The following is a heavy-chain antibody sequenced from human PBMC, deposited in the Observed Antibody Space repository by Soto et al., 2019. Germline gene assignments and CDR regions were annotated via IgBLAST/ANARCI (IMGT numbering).Heavy chain of an antibody. CDR3: TTEEVVVIPYYHYGMDV. V-gene: IGHV3-15*01. CDR1: RISFRSNL. D-gene: IGHD3-22*01. CDR2: FKIKLDGGTR. J-gene: IGHJ6*02. Sequence: PGGSRRLSCAAWRISFRSNLMSWVRQSQGEVLQWVGRFKIKLDGGTRDYAARVKGRFTISKDDSKNTLYLQMNSLKTEDTAVYYCTTEEVVVIPYYHYGMDVWGQGTTVTVSS.